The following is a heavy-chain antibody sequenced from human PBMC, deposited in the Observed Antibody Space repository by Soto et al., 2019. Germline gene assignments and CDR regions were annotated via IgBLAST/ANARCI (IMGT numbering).Heavy chain of an antibody. Sequence: QITLKESGPPLVNPTQTLTLTCTFSGFSLTTDDVGVGWIRQFPGKALDWLAVVCWDDDKRYSPSLKSRLTITKDTSKNQVFLTMSNMDPVDTATYYCAHTRYSISSFDYWGQGTLVTVSS. V-gene: IGHV2-5*02. J-gene: IGHJ4*02. CDR2: VCWDDDK. CDR1: GFSLTTDDVG. D-gene: IGHD6-6*01. CDR3: AHTRYSISSFDY.